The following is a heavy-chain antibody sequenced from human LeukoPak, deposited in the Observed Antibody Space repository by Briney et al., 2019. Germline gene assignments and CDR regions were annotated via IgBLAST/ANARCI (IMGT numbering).Heavy chain of an antibody. CDR2: ISGSGGST. J-gene: IGHJ4*02. V-gene: IGHV3-23*01. CDR3: AKGRGSSGCPDY. CDR1: GFTFSSYA. Sequence: GGSLRLSCAASGFTFSSYAMSWVRQAPGKGLEWVSAISGSGGSTYYADSVKGRFTTSRDNSKNTLYLQMNSLRAEDTAVYYCAKGRGSSGCPDYWGQGTLVTVSS. D-gene: IGHD6-19*01.